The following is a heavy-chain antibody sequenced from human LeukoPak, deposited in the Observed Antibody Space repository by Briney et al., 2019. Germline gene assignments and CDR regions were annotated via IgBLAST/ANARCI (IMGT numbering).Heavy chain of an antibody. Sequence: GGSLRLSCAASGFTFSSYWMSWVRQAPGKGLEWVANIKQDGSEKYYVDSVKGRFTISRDNAKNSLYLQMNSLRAEDTAVYYCARVTVYDYVWGSYRYTWKSFDYWGPGTLVTVSS. CDR2: IKQDGSEK. V-gene: IGHV3-7*03. J-gene: IGHJ4*02. CDR3: ARVTVYDYVWGSYRYTWKSFDY. D-gene: IGHD3-16*02. CDR1: GFTFSSYW.